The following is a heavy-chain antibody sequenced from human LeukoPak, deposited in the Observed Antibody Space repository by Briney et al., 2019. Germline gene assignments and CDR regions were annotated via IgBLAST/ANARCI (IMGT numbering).Heavy chain of an antibody. CDR3: AKDGDYGRGIDDY. J-gene: IGHJ4*02. D-gene: IGHD4-17*01. Sequence: PGGSLRLSCAASGFTFSSYGMHWVRQAPGKGLEWVAVISYDGSNKYYADSVKGRFTISRDNSKNTLYLQMNSLRAGDTAVYYCAKDGDYGRGIDDYWGQGTLVTVSS. CDR1: GFTFSSYG. V-gene: IGHV3-30*18. CDR2: ISYDGSNK.